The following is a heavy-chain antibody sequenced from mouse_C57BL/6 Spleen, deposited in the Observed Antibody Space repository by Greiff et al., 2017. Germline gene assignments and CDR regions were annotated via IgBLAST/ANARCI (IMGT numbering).Heavy chain of an antibody. CDR1: GYTFTSYW. Sequence: QVQLQQPGTELVKPGASVKLSCKASGYTFTSYWMHWVKQRPGQGLEWSGNIIPSNGGTNYNEKFKSKATLTVDKSSSTAFMQLSSVTSEDSAVYYCARRDSNYVRWAMDDWGQGTSVTVSS. CDR3: ARRDSNYVRWAMDD. D-gene: IGHD2-5*01. J-gene: IGHJ4*01. CDR2: IIPSNGGT. V-gene: IGHV1-53*01.